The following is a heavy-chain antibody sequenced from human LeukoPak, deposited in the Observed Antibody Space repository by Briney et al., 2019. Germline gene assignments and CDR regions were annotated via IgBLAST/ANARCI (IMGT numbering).Heavy chain of an antibody. CDR3: ARGRGVWYSSGRRNAFDI. CDR1: GGSIRSSSYY. V-gene: IGHV4-39*07. Sequence: SETLSLTCTVSGGSIRSSSYYWGWIRQPPGKGLEWIGNIYYSGSTYNNPSLKSRVTISVDTSKNQFSLKLSSVTAADTAVYYCARGRGVWYSSGRRNAFDIWGQGTMVTVSS. J-gene: IGHJ3*02. CDR2: IYYSGST. D-gene: IGHD6-19*01.